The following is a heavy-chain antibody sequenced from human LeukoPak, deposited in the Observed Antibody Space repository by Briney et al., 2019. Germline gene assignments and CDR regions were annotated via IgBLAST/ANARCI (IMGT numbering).Heavy chain of an antibody. J-gene: IGHJ4*02. Sequence: SETLSLTCAVYGGSFSGYYWSWIRQPPGKGLEWIGYIYYSGSTNYNPSLKSRVTISVGTSKNQFSLKLSSVTAADTAVYYCARDRPITMVRGGGFDYWGQGTLVTVSS. CDR2: IYYSGST. CDR1: GGSFSGYY. D-gene: IGHD3-10*01. CDR3: ARDRPITMVRGGGFDY. V-gene: IGHV4-59*01.